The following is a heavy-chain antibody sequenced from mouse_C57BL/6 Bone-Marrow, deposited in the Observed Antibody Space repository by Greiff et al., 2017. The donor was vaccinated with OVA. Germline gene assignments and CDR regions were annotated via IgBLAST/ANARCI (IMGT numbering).Heavy chain of an antibody. J-gene: IGHJ3*01. CDR2: INPGSGGT. Sequence: VKLQESGAELVRPGTSVKVSCKASGYAFTNYLIEWVKQRPGQGLEWIGVINPGSGGTNYNEKFKGKATLTADKSSSTAYMQLSSLASEDYAGEFYARTFAYGDQGTRVSVTA. V-gene: IGHV1-54*01. CDR1: GYAFTNYL. CDR3: ARTFAY.